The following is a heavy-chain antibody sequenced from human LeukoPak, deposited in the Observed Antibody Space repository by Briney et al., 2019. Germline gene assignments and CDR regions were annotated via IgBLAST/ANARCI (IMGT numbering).Heavy chain of an antibody. CDR2: ISGSGGST. J-gene: IGHJ4*02. D-gene: IGHD1-26*01. CDR3: AKVRFPGSSKGGYFDY. V-gene: IGHV3-23*01. Sequence: GGSLRLSCAASGFTFSSYAMSWVRQAPGKGLEWVSAISGSGGSTYYADSMKGRFTISRDNSKNTLYLQMNSLRAEDTAVYYCAKVRFPGSSKGGYFDYWGQGTLVTVSS. CDR1: GFTFSSYA.